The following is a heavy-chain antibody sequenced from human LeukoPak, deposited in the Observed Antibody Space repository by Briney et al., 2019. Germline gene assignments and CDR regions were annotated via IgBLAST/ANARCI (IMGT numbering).Heavy chain of an antibody. V-gene: IGHV1-46*01. J-gene: IGHJ6*02. Sequence: ASVKVSCKASGYTFTSYYMHWVRQAPGQGLEWMGIINPSGGSTSYAQKFQGRVTMTRDKSTRTVYMELSSLRSEDTAVYYCARDRVADGDRIYYYGMDVWGQGTTVTVSS. CDR3: ARDRVADGDRIYYYGMDV. CDR1: GYTFTSYY. CDR2: INPSGGST. D-gene: IGHD4-17*01.